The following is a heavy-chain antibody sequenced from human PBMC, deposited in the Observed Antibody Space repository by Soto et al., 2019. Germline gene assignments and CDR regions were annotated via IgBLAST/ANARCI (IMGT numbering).Heavy chain of an antibody. CDR3: ARDKMTPGGHFFRFGLDV. CDR2: IHPANGHT. CDR1: GYSFTQYA. J-gene: IGHJ6*02. Sequence: ASVKVSCKASGYSFTQYAIHWVRQAPVLSLEWLGWIHPANGHTKYSQKFQGRVTFTRDTSATTAYMELSSLRSEDAGLYYCARDKMTPGGHFFRFGLDVWGQGSTVTVSS. D-gene: IGHD3-10*01. V-gene: IGHV1-3*01.